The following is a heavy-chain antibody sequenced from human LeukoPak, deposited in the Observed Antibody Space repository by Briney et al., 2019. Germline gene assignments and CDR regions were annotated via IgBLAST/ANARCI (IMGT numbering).Heavy chain of an antibody. V-gene: IGHV4-34*01. J-gene: IGHJ4*02. CDR1: GGSFSGYY. CDR3: AREFPDLAPYY. Sequence: SETLSLTCAVYGGSFSGYYWSWIRQPPGKGLEWIGEINHSGSTNYNPSLKSRVTISVDTSKNQFSLKLSSVTAADTAVYYCAREFPDLAPYYWGQGTLVTVSS. CDR2: INHSGST.